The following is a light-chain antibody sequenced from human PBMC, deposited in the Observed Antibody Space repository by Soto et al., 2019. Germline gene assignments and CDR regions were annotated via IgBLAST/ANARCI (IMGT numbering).Light chain of an antibody. CDR2: DVS. V-gene: IGKV3-11*01. Sequence: EIVLTQSPATLSLSPGGRATLSCRASQTVSINLAWYQQRPGQAPRLLIYDVSNRATGIPARFSGSGSGTDLTLTISSLEPEDFAVYYCHQHHDWPLTFGGGTKVEIQ. J-gene: IGKJ4*01. CDR3: HQHHDWPLT. CDR1: QTVSIN.